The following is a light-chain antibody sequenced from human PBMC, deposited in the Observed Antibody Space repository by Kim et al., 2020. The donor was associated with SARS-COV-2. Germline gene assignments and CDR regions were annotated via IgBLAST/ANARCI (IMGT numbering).Light chain of an antibody. Sequence: YNYVSWYQQHPGRAPKLLISDVDKRPPGVSNRFSGSKSGNTASLTISGLQAEDEAHYYCSSYASSSILVGGGTQLTVL. CDR1: YNY. J-gene: IGLJ2*01. CDR3: SSYASSSIL. V-gene: IGLV2-14*03. CDR2: DVD.